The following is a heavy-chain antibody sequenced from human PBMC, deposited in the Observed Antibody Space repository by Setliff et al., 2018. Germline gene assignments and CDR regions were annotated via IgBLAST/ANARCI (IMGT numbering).Heavy chain of an antibody. CDR1: GYSISSGYI. CDR3: LKGGWGATFHS. Sequence: PSETLSLTCTVSGYSISSGYIWGWIRQPPGKGLEWVSGISGGTRINTYYADSVKGRFTISRDNSKNTLYLQMDSLRAEDTAIYYCLKGGWGATFHSWGQGTLVTVSS. V-gene: IGHV3-23*01. J-gene: IGHJ5*01. CDR2: ISGGTRINT. D-gene: IGHD1-26*01.